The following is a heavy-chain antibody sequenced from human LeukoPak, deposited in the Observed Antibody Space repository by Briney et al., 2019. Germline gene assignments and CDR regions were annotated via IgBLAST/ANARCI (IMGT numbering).Heavy chain of an antibody. CDR3: ARAPRGYSYGYDY. J-gene: IGHJ4*02. D-gene: IGHD5-18*01. V-gene: IGHV4-34*01. Sequence: SETLSLTCAVYGGSFSGYYWSWIRQPPGKGLEWIGEINHSGSTNYNPSLKSRVTISADTSKNQFSLKLSSVTAADTAVYYCARAPRGYSYGYDYWGQGTLVTVSS. CDR1: GGSFSGYY. CDR2: INHSGST.